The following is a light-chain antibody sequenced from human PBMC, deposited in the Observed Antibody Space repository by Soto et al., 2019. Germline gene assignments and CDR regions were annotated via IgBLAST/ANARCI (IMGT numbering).Light chain of an antibody. V-gene: IGKV1-27*01. Sequence: DIQMTQSPASLSVSVGDSVTITCRASQGISNYLAWYQQKQGKVPKLLIYAASTLQSGVPSRFSGSVYGTDFNLTISSLQPEDVATYYCQKYNSAPRTFGQGTKVDIK. CDR2: AAS. CDR1: QGISNY. CDR3: QKYNSAPRT. J-gene: IGKJ1*01.